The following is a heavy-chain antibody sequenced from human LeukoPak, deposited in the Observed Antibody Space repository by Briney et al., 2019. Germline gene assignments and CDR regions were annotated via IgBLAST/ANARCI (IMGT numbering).Heavy chain of an antibody. D-gene: IGHD3-3*01. V-gene: IGHV4-59*01. CDR2: IYYSGST. Sequence: SETLSLTCTVSGGSISSYYWSWIRQPPGKGLEWIGYIYYSGSTNYNPSLKSRVTISVDTSKNQFSLKLSSATAADTAVYYCARDNFWSGYYPKYGMDVWGQGTTVTVSS. CDR1: GGSISSYY. J-gene: IGHJ6*02. CDR3: ARDNFWSGYYPKYGMDV.